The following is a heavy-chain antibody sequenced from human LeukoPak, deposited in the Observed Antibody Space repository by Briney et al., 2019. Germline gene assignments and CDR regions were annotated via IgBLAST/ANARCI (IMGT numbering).Heavy chain of an antibody. CDR2: IIPIFGTA. CDR3: ARDGHYDFWSGTTSTYYYYGMDV. CDR1: GGTFNSYA. V-gene: IGHV1-69*13. D-gene: IGHD3-3*01. J-gene: IGHJ6*02. Sequence: VASVTVSFKASGGTFNSYAISWVRQAPGPGLEWMGGIIPIFGTANYAQKFQGRVTITADESTSTAYMELSSLRSEDTAVYYCARDGHYDFWSGTTSTYYYYGMDVWGQGTTVTVSS.